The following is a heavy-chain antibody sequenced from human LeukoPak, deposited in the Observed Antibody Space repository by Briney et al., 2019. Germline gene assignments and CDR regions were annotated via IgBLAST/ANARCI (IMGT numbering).Heavy chain of an antibody. V-gene: IGHV3-30*02. J-gene: IGHJ4*02. D-gene: IGHD3-10*01. Sequence: GGSLGLSCAASGFTFSSYGMHWVRQAPGKGLEWVAFIRYDGSNKYYADSVKGRFTISRDNSKNTLYLQMNSLRAEDTAVYYCAKDMTPFFYGSGRDCFDYWGQGTLVTVSS. CDR1: GFTFSSYG. CDR3: AKDMTPFFYGSGRDCFDY. CDR2: IRYDGSNK.